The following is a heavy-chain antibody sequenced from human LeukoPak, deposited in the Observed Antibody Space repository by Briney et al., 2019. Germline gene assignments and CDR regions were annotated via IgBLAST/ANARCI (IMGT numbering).Heavy chain of an antibody. V-gene: IGHV1-2*02. CDR1: GYTFTGYY. Sequence: GASVKVSCKASGYTFTGYYKHWVRQAPGQGLEWMGWINPNSGGTNYAQKFQGRVTMTRDTSISTAYMELSRLRSDDTAVYYCARLHCSGGSCYTPSGAFDIWGQGTMVTVSS. CDR2: INPNSGGT. CDR3: ARLHCSGGSCYTPSGAFDI. D-gene: IGHD2-15*01. J-gene: IGHJ3*02.